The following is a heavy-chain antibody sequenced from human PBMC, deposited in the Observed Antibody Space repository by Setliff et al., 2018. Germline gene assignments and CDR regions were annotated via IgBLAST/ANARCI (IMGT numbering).Heavy chain of an antibody. CDR1: GGSFSGYY. D-gene: IGHD2-2*01. CDR2: INHSGST. CDR3: ARGPCSSTSCYAAY. Sequence: PSETLSLTCAVYGGSFSGYYWSWIRQPPGKGLEWIGEINHSGSTNYNPSLKSRVTISVDTSKNQFSLKVNSVTAADTAVYYCARGPCSSTSCYAAYWGQGTPVTVSS. J-gene: IGHJ4*02. V-gene: IGHV4-34*01.